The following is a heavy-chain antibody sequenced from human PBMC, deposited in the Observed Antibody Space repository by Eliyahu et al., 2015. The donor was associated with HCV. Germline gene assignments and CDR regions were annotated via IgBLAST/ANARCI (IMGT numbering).Heavy chain of an antibody. CDR1: GFTFTAYS. CDR3: TRDSGTAGADDY. D-gene: IGHD6-19*01. V-gene: IGHV3-48*02. J-gene: IGHJ4*02. CDR2: ITGNSGTI. Sequence: EVQLVESGGRLVQPGGSLRLXCAASGFTFTAYSMNWVRQAPGKGLEWVSYITGNSGTIYYADSVKGRFTISRDNAKNSLYLHMSSLRDEDTAVYYCTRDSGTAGADDYWGQGTLVTVSP.